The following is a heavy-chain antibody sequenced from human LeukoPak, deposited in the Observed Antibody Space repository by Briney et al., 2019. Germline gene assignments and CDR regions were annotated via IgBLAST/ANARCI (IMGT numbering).Heavy chain of an antibody. V-gene: IGHV3-23*01. J-gene: IGHJ3*02. CDR3: AKVPDTRDWYKDAFDI. CDR1: GFTFTSYA. D-gene: IGHD6-19*01. CDR2: ITGTGGST. Sequence: GGSLRLSCAASGFTFTSYAMSWVRQAPGKGLEWVSAITGTGGSTYYAASVKGRFTVSRDNSKNTLYLQMSSLRAEDTAMYYCAKVPDTRDWYKDAFDIWGQGTRVTVSS.